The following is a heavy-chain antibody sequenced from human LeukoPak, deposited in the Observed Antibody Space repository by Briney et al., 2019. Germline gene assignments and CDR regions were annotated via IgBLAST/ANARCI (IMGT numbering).Heavy chain of an antibody. CDR2: ISWNSGSI. CDR1: GFTFDDYA. CDR3: AKDILENYGSGSYYYYGMDV. V-gene: IGHV3-9*01. Sequence: GGSLRLSRAASGFTFDDYAMHWVRQAPGKGLEWVSGISWNSGSIGYADSVKGRFTISRDHAKNSLYLQMNSLRAEDTALYYCAKDILENYGSGSYYYYGMDVWGQGTTVTVSS. D-gene: IGHD3-10*01. J-gene: IGHJ6*02.